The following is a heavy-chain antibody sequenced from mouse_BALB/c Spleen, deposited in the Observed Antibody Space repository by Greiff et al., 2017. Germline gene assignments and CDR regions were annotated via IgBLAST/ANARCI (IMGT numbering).Heavy chain of an antibody. CDR2: IDPFNGGT. CDR3: ARVLPLYYYAMDY. D-gene: IGHD2-12*01. J-gene: IGHJ4*01. Sequence: VQLQQSGPELMKPGASVKISCKASGYSFTSYYMHWVKQSHGKSLEWIGYIDPFNGGTSYNQKFKGKATLTVDKSSSTAYMHLSSLTSEDSAVYYCARVLPLYYYAMDYWGQGTSVTVSS. CDR1: GYSFTSYY. V-gene: IGHV1S135*01.